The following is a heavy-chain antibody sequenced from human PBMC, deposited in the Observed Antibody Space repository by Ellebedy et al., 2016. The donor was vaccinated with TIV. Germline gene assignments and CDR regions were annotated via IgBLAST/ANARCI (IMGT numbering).Heavy chain of an antibody. Sequence: GESLKISXAASGFTFSNAWMSWVRPAPGKGLEWVANIKQDGSEKYYVDSVKGRFTISRENAKNSLYLQMNSLRAGDTAVYYCARGAAGLLPDYWGQGTLVTVSS. D-gene: IGHD3-22*01. J-gene: IGHJ4*02. CDR1: GFTFSNAW. CDR3: ARGAAGLLPDY. V-gene: IGHV3-7*01. CDR2: IKQDGSEK.